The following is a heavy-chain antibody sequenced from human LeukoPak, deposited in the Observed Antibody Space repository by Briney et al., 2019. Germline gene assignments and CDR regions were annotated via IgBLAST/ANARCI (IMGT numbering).Heavy chain of an antibody. CDR3: ARDHEWLLPKYYFDY. Sequence: GGSLRLSCAASGFTFSSYAMHWVRQAPGKGLEWVAVISYDGSNKYYADSVKGRFTISRDNSKNTLYLQMNSLRAEDTAVYYCARDHEWLLPKYYFDYWGQGTLVTVSS. V-gene: IGHV3-30*04. CDR1: GFTFSSYA. D-gene: IGHD3-22*01. J-gene: IGHJ4*02. CDR2: ISYDGSNK.